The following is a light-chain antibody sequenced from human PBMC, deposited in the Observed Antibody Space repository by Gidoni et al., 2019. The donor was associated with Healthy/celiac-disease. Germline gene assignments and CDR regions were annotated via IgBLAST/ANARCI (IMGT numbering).Light chain of an antibody. CDR2: GAS. CDR1: QSVRSN. Sequence: EIVMTQSPATLSVSPGERATLSCRASQSVRSNLAWYQQKPGQAPRLLIYGASTRATGIPARFSGSGSGTEFTLTISSLHSEDFTVYYCQQYSNWPPMYTFGQXTKLEI. V-gene: IGKV3-15*01. J-gene: IGKJ2*01. CDR3: QQYSNWPPMYT.